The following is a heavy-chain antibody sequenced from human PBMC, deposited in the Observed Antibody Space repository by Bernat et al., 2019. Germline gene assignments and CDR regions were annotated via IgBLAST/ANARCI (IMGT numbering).Heavy chain of an antibody. V-gene: IGHV3-21*01. J-gene: IGHJ5*02. CDR2: ISSSSSYI. D-gene: IGHD2-2*01. CDR3: AREGASYCSGNSCYDNWLDP. Sequence: EVQLVESGGGLVKPGGSLRLSCAASGFTFSSYSMNWVRQAPGKGLGWGSSISSSSSYIYYADSVKGRFTISRDNAKNSLYLQMNSLRAEDTAVYYCAREGASYCSGNSCYDNWLDPWGQGTLVTVSS. CDR1: GFTFSSYS.